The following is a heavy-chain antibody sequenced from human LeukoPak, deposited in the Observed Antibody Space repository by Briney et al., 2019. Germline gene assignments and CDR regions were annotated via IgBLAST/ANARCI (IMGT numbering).Heavy chain of an antibody. J-gene: IGHJ4*02. V-gene: IGHV3-9*01. CDR3: AKDGGYSYGYPVFDY. CDR1: GFTFDDYA. D-gene: IGHD5-18*01. CDR2: ITWNSDTI. Sequence: GGSLRLSCAASGFTFDDYAMHWVRQAPGKGLEWVSGITWNSDTIGYADSVKGRFTISRDNSKNTLYLQMNSLRAEDTAVYYCAKDGGYSYGYPVFDYWGQGTLVTVSS.